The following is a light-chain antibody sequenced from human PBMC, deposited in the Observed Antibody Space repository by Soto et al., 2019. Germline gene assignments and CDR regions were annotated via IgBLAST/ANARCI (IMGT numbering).Light chain of an antibody. CDR2: KAS. V-gene: IGKV1-5*03. J-gene: IGKJ1*01. CDR3: QQYNSYSSST. CDR1: PSISSW. Sequence: DSPISQSPSPLSSSVGDRVTIPFPALPSISSWLAWNQQKPGKAPKLLIYKASSLESGVPSRFSGSGSGTEFTLTISSLQPDDFATYYCQQYNSYSSSTFGQGTKV.